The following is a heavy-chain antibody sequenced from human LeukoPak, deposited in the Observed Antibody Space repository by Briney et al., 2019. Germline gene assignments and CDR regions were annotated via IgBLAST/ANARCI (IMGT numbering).Heavy chain of an antibody. CDR2: IKQDGSEK. D-gene: IGHD3-22*01. Sequence: GGSLRLSCAASGFTFSTYWMSWVRQAPGKGLEWVANIKQDGSEKYYVDSVKGRFTISRDNAKNSLYLQMNSLRAEDTAVYYCARVSYDSSGYYYVGYYYHMDVWGKGTTVTVSS. V-gene: IGHV3-7*01. CDR1: GFTFSTYW. J-gene: IGHJ6*03. CDR3: ARVSYDSSGYYYVGYYYHMDV.